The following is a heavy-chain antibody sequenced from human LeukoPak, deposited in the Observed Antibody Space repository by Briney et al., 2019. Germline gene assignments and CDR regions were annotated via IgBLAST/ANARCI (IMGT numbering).Heavy chain of an antibody. CDR2: IYNSGTT. Sequence: SETLSLTCAVSGDSITSHNWWSWVRQSPGKGLEWIGEIYNSGTTNYSPSLTSRVTISVDKSKNQLSLRLTSVTAADTAVYFCASCLFDYYYFDQWGQGTLVTVSS. D-gene: IGHD3-10*01. V-gene: IGHV4-4*02. CDR1: GDSITSHNW. J-gene: IGHJ4*02. CDR3: ASCLFDYYYFDQ.